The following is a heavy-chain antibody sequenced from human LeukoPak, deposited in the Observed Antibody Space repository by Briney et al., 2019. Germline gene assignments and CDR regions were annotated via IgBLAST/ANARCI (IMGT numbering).Heavy chain of an antibody. Sequence: GASVKVSCKASGYTFAGYYMHWVRQAPGQGLAWMGWVNPNSGGTNYAQKFQGRVTMTRDTSISTAYMELSRLRSDDTAVYYCARESCSSTSCYPDYWGQGTLVTVSS. CDR2: VNPNSGGT. CDR3: ARESCSSTSCYPDY. J-gene: IGHJ4*02. V-gene: IGHV1-2*02. CDR1: GYTFAGYY. D-gene: IGHD2-2*01.